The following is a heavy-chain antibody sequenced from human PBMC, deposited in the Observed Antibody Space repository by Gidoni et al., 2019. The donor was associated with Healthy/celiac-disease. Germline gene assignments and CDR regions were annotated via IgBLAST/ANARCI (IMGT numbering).Heavy chain of an antibody. D-gene: IGHD2-2*01. CDR2: ISAYNGNT. V-gene: IGHV1-18*01. Sequence: QVQLLQSGAEVKKPVASVKVSCKASGYTFTSYGISWVRQAPGQGLEWMGWISAYNGNTNYAQKLQGRVTMTTDTSTSTAYMELRSLRSDDTAVYYCARDNALVNYYYGMDVWGKGTTVTVSS. CDR3: ARDNALVNYYYGMDV. CDR1: GYTFTSYG. J-gene: IGHJ6*04.